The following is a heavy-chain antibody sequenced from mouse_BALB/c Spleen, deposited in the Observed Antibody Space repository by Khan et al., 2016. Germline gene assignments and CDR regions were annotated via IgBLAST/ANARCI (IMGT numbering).Heavy chain of an antibody. CDR3: ARDEDDDGDWYFDG. Sequence: QIQLVQSGPELKKPGETVKISCKASGYTFTNYGMNWVKQAPGKGLKWMGWMNTYTGEPTYADDFKGRFAFSLKTSARTAYLQINNLKNEDTATYFCARDEDDDGDWYFDGWGAGTTVTVSS. J-gene: IGHJ1*01. CDR1: GYTFTNYG. D-gene: IGHD2-4*01. CDR2: MNTYTGEP. V-gene: IGHV9-3-1*01.